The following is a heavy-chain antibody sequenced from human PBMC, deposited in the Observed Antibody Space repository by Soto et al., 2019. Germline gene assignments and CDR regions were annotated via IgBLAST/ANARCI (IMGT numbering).Heavy chain of an antibody. CDR3: ARDQSRISRFWFDL. CDR1: GFTFNKYG. CDR2: MWYDGSDE. V-gene: IGHV3-33*01. Sequence: QVQLLESGGGVVQAGGSLRLSCTASGFTFNKYGMHWVRQAPGKGLEWVAVMWYDGSDEYYADSVKGRFTISRDNSRNTVSMQMNSLRAEDTAVYYCARDQSRISRFWFDLWGQGTLVTVSS. J-gene: IGHJ5*02. D-gene: IGHD1-20*01.